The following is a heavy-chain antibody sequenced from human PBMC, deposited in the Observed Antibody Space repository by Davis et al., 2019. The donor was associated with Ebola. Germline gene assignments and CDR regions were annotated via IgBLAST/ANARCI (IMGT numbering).Heavy chain of an antibody. D-gene: IGHD4-17*01. Sequence: SETLSLTCAVYGVSFNGYYWNWVRQPPGKGLEWIGEVDHRGSTTYNPSLKSRVTISVDTSKNQFSLKLSSVTAADTAVYYCARERKDYVLRMDVWGKGTTVTVSS. CDR1: GVSFNGYY. CDR3: ARERKDYVLRMDV. V-gene: IGHV4-34*01. J-gene: IGHJ6*04. CDR2: VDHRGST.